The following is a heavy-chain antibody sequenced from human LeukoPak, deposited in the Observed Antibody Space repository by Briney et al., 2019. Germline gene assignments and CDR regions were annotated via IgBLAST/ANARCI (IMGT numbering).Heavy chain of an antibody. CDR3: ARDGGYNYDDAFDI. CDR1: GGSISSYY. CDR2: IYYSWST. D-gene: IGHD5-18*01. V-gene: IGHV4-59*12. Sequence: PSETLSLTCTVSGGSISSYYWSWIRQPPGKGLEWIGYIYYSWSTNYNPSLKSRVTISVDTSKNQFSLKLSSVTAADTAVYYCARDGGYNYDDAFDIWGQGTMVTVSS. J-gene: IGHJ3*02.